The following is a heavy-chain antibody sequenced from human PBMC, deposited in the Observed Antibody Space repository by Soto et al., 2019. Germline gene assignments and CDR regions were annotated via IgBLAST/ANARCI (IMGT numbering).Heavy chain of an antibody. CDR3: AKDPGDYRSDCLDY. V-gene: IGHV3-23*01. CDR1: GFTFSNYA. CDR2: INGSGFST. J-gene: IGHJ4*02. Sequence: EVQLLESGGGLVQPGGSLRLSCAASGFTFSNYAMSWVRQAPGKGLEWVSGINGSGFSTYYADSVKGGYTVSRDTSKNTMFLQKNRMRAEDTDVYSCAKDPGDYRSDCLDYWGQGTLVTVSS. D-gene: IGHD4-17*01.